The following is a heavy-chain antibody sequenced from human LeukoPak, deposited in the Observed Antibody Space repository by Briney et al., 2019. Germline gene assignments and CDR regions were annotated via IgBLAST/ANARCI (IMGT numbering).Heavy chain of an antibody. CDR1: VGSISSYY. CDR2: IHYSGST. J-gene: IGHJ2*01. Sequence: SETLSLTCTVSVGSISSYYWNWIRQPPGKGLECIGYIHYSGSTNYNPSLKSRVTISVGTSKNQISLKLTSVTAADTAVYYCARPNASGWFGYFDLWGRGTLVTVSS. D-gene: IGHD6-19*01. V-gene: IGHV4-59*08. CDR3: ARPNASGWFGYFDL.